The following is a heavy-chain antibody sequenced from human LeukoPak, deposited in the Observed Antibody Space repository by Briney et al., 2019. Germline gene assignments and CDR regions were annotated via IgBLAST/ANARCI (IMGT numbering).Heavy chain of an antibody. CDR2: IYWNDDK. D-gene: IGHD6-13*01. V-gene: IGHV2-5*01. CDR3: ARIRTGSSWPNYYYYGMDV. Sequence: SGPTLVNPTQTLTLTCTFSGFSLSTTGVGVGWIRQPPGKALEWLALIYWNDDKRYSPSLRRRLTISKDTSKNQVVLTMTNMDPVDTATYYCARIRTGSSWPNYYYYGMDVWGQGTTVTVSS. J-gene: IGHJ6*02. CDR1: GFSLSTTGVG.